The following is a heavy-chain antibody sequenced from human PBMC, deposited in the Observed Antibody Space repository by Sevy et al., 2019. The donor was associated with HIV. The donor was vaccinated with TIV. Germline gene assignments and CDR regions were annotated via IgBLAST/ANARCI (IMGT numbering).Heavy chain of an antibody. V-gene: IGHV3-7*01. CDR3: VSLDGEEWLLHY. Sequence: GGSLRLSCVASGFTFSSYWMSWVRQAPGKGLEWVANIRQDGSARYYVDSVKGRFTISRDNAKNSLYLQMNSLGVDDSGLYYCVSLDGEEWLLHYWGQGTLVTVSS. J-gene: IGHJ4*02. D-gene: IGHD6-19*01. CDR1: GFTFSSYW. CDR2: IRQDGSAR.